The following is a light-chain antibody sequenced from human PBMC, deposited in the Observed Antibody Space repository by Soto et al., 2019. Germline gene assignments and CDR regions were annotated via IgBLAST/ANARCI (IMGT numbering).Light chain of an antibody. V-gene: IGKV1-5*03. CDR1: ESIDSW. Sequence: DIQMTKSPSTLSASVGDRVTITCRASESIDSWLAWHQQKPGRAPKLLISTASSLESGVPSSFSGSGSGTEFTLTISSLQPDDFAIYYFQQYNSYRAFGQGTQVEL. CDR2: TAS. J-gene: IGKJ1*01. CDR3: QQYNSYRA.